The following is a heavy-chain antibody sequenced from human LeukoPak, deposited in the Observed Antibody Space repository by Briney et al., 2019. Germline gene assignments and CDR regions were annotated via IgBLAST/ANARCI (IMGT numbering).Heavy chain of an antibody. V-gene: IGHV3-23*01. CDR3: AKGSYSSGWSPFDY. J-gene: IGHJ4*02. Sequence: GGSLRLTCAASRFTFSSYAMSWVRQAPGKGLEWVSAISGSGGSTYYADSVKGRFTISRDNSKNTLYLQMNSLRAEDTAVYYCAKGSYSSGWSPFDYWGQGTLVTVSS. D-gene: IGHD6-19*01. CDR2: ISGSGGST. CDR1: RFTFSSYA.